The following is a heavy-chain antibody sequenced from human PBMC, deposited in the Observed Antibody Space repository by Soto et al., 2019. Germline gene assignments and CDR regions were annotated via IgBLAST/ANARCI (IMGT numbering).Heavy chain of an antibody. Sequence: QVQLVQSGAEVKKPGASVKVSCKASGYIFTSYGISWVRQAPGQGLEWMGWISAYNGNTNYAQKLQGRVTMTTDTSTSTAYMELRSLRSDDTAVYYCARDVKCSGGSCYDYYYYGMDVWGQGTTVTVSS. CDR1: GYIFTSYG. D-gene: IGHD2-15*01. CDR2: ISAYNGNT. V-gene: IGHV1-18*01. CDR3: ARDVKCSGGSCYDYYYYGMDV. J-gene: IGHJ6*02.